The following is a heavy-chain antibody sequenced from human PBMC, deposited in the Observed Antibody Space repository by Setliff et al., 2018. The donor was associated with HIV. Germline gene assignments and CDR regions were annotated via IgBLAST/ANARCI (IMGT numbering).Heavy chain of an antibody. CDR3: AGARDDDILTGYYPHYFDY. D-gene: IGHD3-9*01. J-gene: IGHJ4*02. CDR2: IYYSGST. Sequence: SETLSLTCSVSGDSITNGAYHWGWIRQAPGKGLEWIGSIYYSGSTYYNPSLQSRVTLSVDTSKNQFSLKLSSVTAADTAVYYCAGARDDDILTGYYPHYFDYWGQGTLVTVSS. CDR1: GDSITNGAYH. V-gene: IGHV4-39*07.